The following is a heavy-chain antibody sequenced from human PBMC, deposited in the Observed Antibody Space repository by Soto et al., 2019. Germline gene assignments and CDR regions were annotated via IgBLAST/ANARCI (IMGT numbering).Heavy chain of an antibody. Sequence: GESLKISCKGSGYSFTSYWIGWVRQMPGKGLEWMGIIYPGDSDTRYSPSFQGQVTISADKSISTAYLQWSSLKASDTAMYYCARHVRGYYYYYYGMDVWGQGTTVTVSS. D-gene: IGHD3-10*02. CDR2: IYPGDSDT. V-gene: IGHV5-51*01. CDR3: ARHVRGYYYYYYGMDV. CDR1: GYSFTSYW. J-gene: IGHJ6*02.